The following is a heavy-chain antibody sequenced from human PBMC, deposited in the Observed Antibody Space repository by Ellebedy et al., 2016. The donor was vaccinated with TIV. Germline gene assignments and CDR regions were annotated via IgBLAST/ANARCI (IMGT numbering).Heavy chain of an antibody. D-gene: IGHD6-6*01. CDR3: ARGGEIAVRLNFFYFMDV. V-gene: IGHV4-59*11. CDR1: GDSIRSHY. J-gene: IGHJ6*03. Sequence: GSLRLSXTVSGDSIRSHYWNWIRQPPGKGLEWIGYVSYIGNTYYSPSLKSRVTMSVDSSKNQFSLKLTSVTAADTAVYYCARGGEIAVRLNFFYFMDVWGKGTTVTVSS. CDR2: VSYIGNT.